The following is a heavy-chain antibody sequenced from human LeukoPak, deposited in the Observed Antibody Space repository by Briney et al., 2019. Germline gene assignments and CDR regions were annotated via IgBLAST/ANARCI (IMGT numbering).Heavy chain of an antibody. D-gene: IGHD6-13*01. V-gene: IGHV1-69*13. J-gene: IGHJ3*02. Sequence: SVKVSCKASGGTFSSYAISWVRQAPGQGLEWMGGIIPIFGTANHAQKFQGRVTITADESTSTAYMELSSLRSEDTAVYYCARGGIAAAGDAFDIWGQGTMVTVSS. CDR2: IIPIFGTA. CDR3: ARGGIAAAGDAFDI. CDR1: GGTFSSYA.